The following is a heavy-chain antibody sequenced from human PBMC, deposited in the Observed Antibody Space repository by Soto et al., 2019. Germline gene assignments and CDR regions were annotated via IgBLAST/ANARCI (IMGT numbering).Heavy chain of an antibody. D-gene: IGHD3-9*01. J-gene: IGHJ6*02. CDR3: APSRGRVRYFDWLLPHVDYYYYGMDV. CDR2: FDPEDGET. Sequence: GASVKVSCKVSGYTLTELSMHWVRQAPGKGLEWMGGFDPEDGETIYAQKFQGRVTMTEDTSTDTAYMELSSLRSEDTAVYYCAPSRGRVRYFDWLLPHVDYYYYGMDVWGQGTTVTVSS. CDR1: GYTLTELS. V-gene: IGHV1-24*01.